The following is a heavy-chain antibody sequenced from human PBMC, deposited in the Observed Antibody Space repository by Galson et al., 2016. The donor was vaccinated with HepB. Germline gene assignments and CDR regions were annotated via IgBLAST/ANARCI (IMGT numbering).Heavy chain of an antibody. J-gene: IGHJ6*02. V-gene: IGHV3-66*01. CDR1: GFTVSSTY. CDR2: IYSGGTT. Sequence: SLRLSCAASGFTVSSTYMHWVRQAPGKGLEWVSIIYSGGTTYQAASVKGRFTISRDNSNNTLYLQMNSLRHEDTAVYYCAGRGASSSSWYSDYQYGMDVWGQGTTVTVSS. CDR3: AGRGASSSSWYSDYQYGMDV. D-gene: IGHD6-13*01.